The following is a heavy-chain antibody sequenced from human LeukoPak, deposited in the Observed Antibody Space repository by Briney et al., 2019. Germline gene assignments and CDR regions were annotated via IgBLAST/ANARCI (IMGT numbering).Heavy chain of an antibody. CDR2: IYYSGST. Sequence: SETLSLTCTVSGGSVSSGSYYWSWIRQPPGKGLEWIGYIYYSGSTNYNPSLKSRVTISVDTSKNQFSLRLSSVTAADTAVYYCARDLAPINDAFNIWGQGTMVTVSS. V-gene: IGHV4-61*01. CDR1: GGSVSSGSYY. CDR3: ARDLAPINDAFNI. J-gene: IGHJ3*02. D-gene: IGHD3-9*01.